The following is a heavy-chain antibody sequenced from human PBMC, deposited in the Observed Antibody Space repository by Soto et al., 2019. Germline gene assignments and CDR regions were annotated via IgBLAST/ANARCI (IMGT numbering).Heavy chain of an antibody. CDR3: ARQTGTTVWFDP. CDR1: GGSISSYY. D-gene: IGHD1-7*01. V-gene: IGHV4-59*08. Sequence: SETLSLTRTVSGGSISSYYWSWIRQPPGKGLEWIGYIYYSGSTNYNPSLKSRVTISVDTSKNQFSLKLSSVTAADTAVYYCARQTGTTVWFDPWGQGTLVTVSS. J-gene: IGHJ5*02. CDR2: IYYSGST.